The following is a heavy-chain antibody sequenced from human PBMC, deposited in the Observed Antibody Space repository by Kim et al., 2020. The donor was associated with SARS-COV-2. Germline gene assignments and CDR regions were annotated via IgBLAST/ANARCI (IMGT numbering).Heavy chain of an antibody. CDR1: GGSFSGYY. CDR3: ARGGAWGVDYDILTGPHFDY. V-gene: IGHV4-34*01. Sequence: SETLSLTCAVYGGSFSGYYWSWIRQPPGKGLEWIGEINHSGSTNYNPSLKSRVTISVDTSKNQFSLKLSSVTAADTAVYYCARGGAWGVDYDILTGPHFDYWGQGTLVTVSS. D-gene: IGHD3-9*01. CDR2: INHSGST. J-gene: IGHJ4*02.